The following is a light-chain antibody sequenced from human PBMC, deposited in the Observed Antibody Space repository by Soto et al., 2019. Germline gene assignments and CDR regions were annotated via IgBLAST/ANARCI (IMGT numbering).Light chain of an antibody. Sequence: QSVLTQPASVSGSPGQSITISCTGTYSDVGTYDYVSWYQQHPGKAPKLIIFDVSNRPSGVSNRFSGSKSGTTASLTISGLQAEDEADYYCASYARGSTLVVFGGGTKVTVL. CDR3: ASYARGSTLVV. V-gene: IGLV2-14*03. CDR1: YSDVGTYDY. J-gene: IGLJ2*01. CDR2: DVS.